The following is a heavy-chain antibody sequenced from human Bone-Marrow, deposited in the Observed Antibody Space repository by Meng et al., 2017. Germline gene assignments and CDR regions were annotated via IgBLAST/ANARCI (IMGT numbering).Heavy chain of an antibody. CDR1: GFTFSSYA. D-gene: IGHD6-13*01. J-gene: IGHJ4*02. CDR2: ISYDGSNK. CDR3: ASTGYSSSWHQGGY. Sequence: QLVESGGGVVQPGRSLRLSCAASGFTFSSYAMHWVRQAPGKGLEWVAVISYDGSNKYYADSVKGRFTISRDNSKNTLYLQMNSLRAEDTAVYYCASTGYSSSWHQGGYWGQGTLVTVSS. V-gene: IGHV3-30*01.